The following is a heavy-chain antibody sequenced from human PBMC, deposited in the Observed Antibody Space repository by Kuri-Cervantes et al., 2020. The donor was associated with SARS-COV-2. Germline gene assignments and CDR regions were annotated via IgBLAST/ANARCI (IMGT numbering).Heavy chain of an antibody. J-gene: IGHJ5*02. D-gene: IGHD6-13*01. CDR1: GGSISSGSYY. CDR3: ASDGGIAAAGMEDWLDP. V-gene: IGHV4-61*09. Sequence: LRLSCTVSGGSISSGSYYWGWIRQPAGKGLEWIGYTYTSGSTNYNHSLGSRVTISVDTSKNQCSLKLSSVTAADTVVYYCASDGGIAAAGMEDWLDPWGQGTLVTVSS. CDR2: TYTSGST.